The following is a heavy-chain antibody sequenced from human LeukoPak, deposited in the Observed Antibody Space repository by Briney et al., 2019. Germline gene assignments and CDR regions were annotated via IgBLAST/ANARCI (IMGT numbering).Heavy chain of an antibody. Sequence: SETLSLTCTVSGVSISAFQWSWVRQSPEKGLEWIGCVNTKGETNYNPSLKSRVITSVDTSKSQFSLRLTSVTAADTAVYYCATSNDAKIAPFDHWGQGALVTVSS. CDR1: GVSISAFQ. CDR3: ATSNDAKIAPFDH. D-gene: IGHD2-8*01. V-gene: IGHV4-4*09. CDR2: VNTKGET. J-gene: IGHJ4*02.